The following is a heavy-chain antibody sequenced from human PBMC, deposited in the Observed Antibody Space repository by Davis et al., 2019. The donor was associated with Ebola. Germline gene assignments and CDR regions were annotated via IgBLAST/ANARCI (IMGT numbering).Heavy chain of an antibody. J-gene: IGHJ4*02. V-gene: IGHV4-34*01. CDR2: INHSGST. Sequence: PSETLSLTCAVYGGSFSGYYWSWIRQPPGKGLEWIGEINHSGSTNYNPSLKSRVTISVDTSKNQFSLKLSSVTAADTAVYYCARAGTMVRGAVFDYWGQGTLVTVSS. CDR3: ARAGTMVRGAVFDY. D-gene: IGHD3-10*01. CDR1: GGSFSGYY.